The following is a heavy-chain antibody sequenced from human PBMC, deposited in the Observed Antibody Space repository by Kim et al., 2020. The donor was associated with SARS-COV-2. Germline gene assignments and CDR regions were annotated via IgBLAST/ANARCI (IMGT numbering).Heavy chain of an antibody. CDR2: MNPNSGNT. CDR1: GYTFTSYD. Sequence: ASVKVSCKASGYTFTSYDINWVRQATGQGLEWMGWMNPNSGNTDYAQKFQGRVTMTRNTSISTAYMELSSLRSEDTAVYYCARLGRITMIVVALRRADLDYWGQGTLVTVSS. J-gene: IGHJ4*02. D-gene: IGHD3-22*01. CDR3: ARLGRITMIVVALRRADLDY. V-gene: IGHV1-8*01.